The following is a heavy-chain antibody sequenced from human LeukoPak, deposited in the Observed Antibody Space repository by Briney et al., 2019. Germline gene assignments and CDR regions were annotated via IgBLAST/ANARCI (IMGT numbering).Heavy chain of an antibody. V-gene: IGHV4-4*02. CDR1: GGSISSSNW. CDR2: IYHSGST. D-gene: IGHD3-10*01. Sequence: SGTLSLTCAVSGGSISSSNWWGWVRQPPGKGLEWIGEIYHSGSTNYNPSLKSRVTISVDKSKNQFSLKLSSVTAADTAVYYCARDLRDYYGSGSPHLGYWGQGTLVTVSS. J-gene: IGHJ4*02. CDR3: ARDLRDYYGSGSPHLGY.